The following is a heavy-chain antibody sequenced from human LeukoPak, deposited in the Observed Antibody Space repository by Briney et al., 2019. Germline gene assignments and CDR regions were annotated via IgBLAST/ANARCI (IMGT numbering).Heavy chain of an antibody. CDR1: GGSFSGYY. V-gene: IGHV4-34*01. J-gene: IGHJ3*02. Sequence: SETLSLTCAVYGGSFSGYYWGWIRQPPGKGLEWIGEINHSGSTNYNPSLKSRVTISVDTSKNQFSLKLSSVTAADTAVYYCARDGQWLPRRNAFDIWGQGTMVTVSS. D-gene: IGHD6-19*01. CDR2: INHSGST. CDR3: ARDGQWLPRRNAFDI.